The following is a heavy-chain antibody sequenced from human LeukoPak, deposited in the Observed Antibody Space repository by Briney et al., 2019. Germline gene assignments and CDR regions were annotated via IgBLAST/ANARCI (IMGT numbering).Heavy chain of an antibody. CDR2: IYTSGST. V-gene: IGHV4-4*09. D-gene: IGHD4-23*01. CDR1: GGSISSYY. Sequence: PSETLSLTCTVSGGSISSYYWSWIRQPPGKGLEWIGYIYTSGSTNYNPSLKSRVTISVDTSKIQFSLKLSSVTAADTAVYYCARSGYGGNSFYYYYGMDVWGQGTTVTVSS. J-gene: IGHJ6*02. CDR3: ARSGYGGNSFYYYYGMDV.